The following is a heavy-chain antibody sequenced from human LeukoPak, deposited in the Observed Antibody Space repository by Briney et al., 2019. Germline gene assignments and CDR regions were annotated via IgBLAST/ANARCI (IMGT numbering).Heavy chain of an antibody. CDR2: IYIGDSDT. V-gene: IGHV5-51*01. J-gene: IGHJ4*02. D-gene: IGHD6-19*01. CDR1: GYSFPNYW. Sequence: GESLKISCKGSGYSFPNYWIGWVRQMPGKGLERMGIIYIGDSDTRYSPSFQGQVTISADKSIGTAYLQWSSLKASDTAMYYCARLHSSGWHGYWGQGTLVTVPS. CDR3: ARLHSSGWHGY.